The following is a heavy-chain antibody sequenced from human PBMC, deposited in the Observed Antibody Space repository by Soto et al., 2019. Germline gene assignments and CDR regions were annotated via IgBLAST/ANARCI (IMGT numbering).Heavy chain of an antibody. CDR3: AREALREPSRYYYYGMDV. Sequence: ASVKVSCKASGYTFTSYYMHWVRQAPGQGLEWMGIINPSGGSTSYAQKFQGRVTMTRDTPTSTVYMELSSLRSEDTAVYYCAREALREPSRYYYYGMDVWGQGTTVTVSS. CDR2: INPSGGST. CDR1: GYTFTSYY. V-gene: IGHV1-46*01. D-gene: IGHD3-10*01. J-gene: IGHJ6*02.